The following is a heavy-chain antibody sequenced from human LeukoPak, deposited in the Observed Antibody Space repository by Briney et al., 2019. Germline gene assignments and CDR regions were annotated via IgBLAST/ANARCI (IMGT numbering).Heavy chain of an antibody. J-gene: IGHJ4*02. V-gene: IGHV3-74*01. CDR1: GFTFSSYW. CDR3: ARESSVGAHKAFDY. CDR2: ISTDVSST. Sequence: GGSLRLSCAASGFTFSSYWMQWVRQVPGKGLVWVSRISTDVSSTNYADSVKGRFTISRDNAKNTLYLRMNSLRAEDTAVYYCARESSVGAHKAFDYWGQGTLVTVSS. D-gene: IGHD1-26*01.